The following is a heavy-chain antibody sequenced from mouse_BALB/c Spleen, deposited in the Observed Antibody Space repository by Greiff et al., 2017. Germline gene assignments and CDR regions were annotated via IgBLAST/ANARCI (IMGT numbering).Heavy chain of an antibody. CDR1: GYTFTSYW. D-gene: IGHD2-1*01. CDR2: IYPSDSYT. V-gene: IGHV1-69*02. J-gene: IGHJ2*01. CDR3: TRRGDGNYSDY. Sequence: QVQLKQPGAELVRPGASVKLSCKASGYTFTSYWINWVKQRPGQGLEWIGNIYPSDSYTNYNQKFKDKATLTVDKSSSTAYMQLSSPTSEDSAVYYCTRRGDGNYSDYWGQGTTLTASS.